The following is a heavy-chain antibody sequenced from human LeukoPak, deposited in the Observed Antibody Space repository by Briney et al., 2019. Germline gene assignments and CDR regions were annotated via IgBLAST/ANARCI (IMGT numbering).Heavy chain of an antibody. J-gene: IGHJ4*02. CDR3: ARALNPLTGTYYFDY. V-gene: IGHV4-59*01. CDR1: GGSISNYY. D-gene: IGHD4/OR15-4a*01. CDR2: VYSSGST. Sequence: PSETLSLTCTVSGGSISNYYWSWIRQPPGRGLEWIGYVYSSGSTNYNPSLKSRVTISVDTSKNQLSLKLSSVTAADTAVYYCARALNPLTGTYYFDYWGQGILVTVSS.